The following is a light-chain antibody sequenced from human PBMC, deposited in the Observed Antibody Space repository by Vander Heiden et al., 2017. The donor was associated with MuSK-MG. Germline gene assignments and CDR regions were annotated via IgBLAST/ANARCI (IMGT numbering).Light chain of an antibody. CDR2: DAS. CDR1: QSVSSY. V-gene: IGKV3D-11*02. CDR3: QQRSNWHTLT. J-gene: IGKJ4*01. Sequence: DIVLPQSPATLSLSPGERATLSCRASQSVSSYLAWYQQKPGQAPRLLIYDASNRATGIPARFSGSGPGTDFTLTISSLEPEDFAVYYCQQRSNWHTLTFGGGTKVEIK.